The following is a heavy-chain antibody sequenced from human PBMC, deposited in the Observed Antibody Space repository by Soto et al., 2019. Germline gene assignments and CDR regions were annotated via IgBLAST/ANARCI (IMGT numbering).Heavy chain of an antibody. D-gene: IGHD3-3*01. CDR1: GGAFSGYY. Sequence: PSETLSPTCAVYGGAFSGYYWGWIRQPLGKGLDWIREINPSGSTSYNPTLKGRLSISVDTSKNQFSLKLSAVTAAGTAVYYCERGKYYHFWSGYYIRHPFDYWGQGTLVTVSS. CDR2: INPSGST. J-gene: IGHJ4*02. CDR3: ERGKYYHFWSGYYIRHPFDY. V-gene: IGHV4-34*01.